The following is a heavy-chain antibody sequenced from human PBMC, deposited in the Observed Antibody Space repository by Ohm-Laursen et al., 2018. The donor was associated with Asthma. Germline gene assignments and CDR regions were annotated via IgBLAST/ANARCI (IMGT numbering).Heavy chain of an antibody. V-gene: IGHV3-30*19. D-gene: IGHD4-17*01. Sequence: SLRLSCAASGFTFSSYGMHWVRQAPGKGLEWVAVIWYDGSNKYYADSVKGRFTISRDNSKNTLYLQMNSLRAEDTAVYYCARGDYGDPIDYWGQGTLVTVSS. CDR2: IWYDGSNK. CDR1: GFTFSSYG. J-gene: IGHJ4*02. CDR3: ARGDYGDPIDY.